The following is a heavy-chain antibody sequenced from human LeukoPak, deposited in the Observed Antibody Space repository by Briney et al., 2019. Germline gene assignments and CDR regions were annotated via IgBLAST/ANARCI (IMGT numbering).Heavy chain of an antibody. CDR1: GYTFTRYY. V-gene: IGHV1-2*02. J-gene: IGHJ6*02. CDR3: VRDIGIAAAGTPNCYLGLDV. D-gene: IGHD6-13*01. Sequence: ASVKVSCQASGYTFTRYYLHWVRQAPGQGLEWMGWINPNSGGTNYAQKFQGRVTMTRDTSISTAYMELSRLRSDDTAVYYCVRDIGIAAAGTPNCYLGLDVRGQARTVTVSS. CDR2: INPNSGGT.